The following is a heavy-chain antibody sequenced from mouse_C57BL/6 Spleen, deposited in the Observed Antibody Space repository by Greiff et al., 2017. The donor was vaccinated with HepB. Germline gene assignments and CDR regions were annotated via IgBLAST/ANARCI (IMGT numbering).Heavy chain of an antibody. CDR2: LDPNSGGT. CDR1: GYTFTSYW. CDR3: ARSGGYDSLSYWYFDV. Sequence: QVQLQQPGAELVKPGASVKLSCKASGYTFTSYWMHWVKQRPGRGLEWIGRLDPNSGGTKYNEKFKSKATLTVAKPSSTAYMPLSSLTSEDSAVDFCARSGGYDSLSYWYFDVWGTGTTVTVSS. J-gene: IGHJ1*03. D-gene: IGHD2-2*01. V-gene: IGHV1-72*01.